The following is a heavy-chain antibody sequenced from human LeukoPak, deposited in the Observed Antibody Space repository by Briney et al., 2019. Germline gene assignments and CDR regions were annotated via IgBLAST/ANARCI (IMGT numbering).Heavy chain of an antibody. D-gene: IGHD6-13*01. J-gene: IGHJ6*02. Sequence: SETLSLTCAVYGGSFSGYYWSWIRQPPGRGLEWIGEINHSGGINYNPSLKSRVTISVDTSKKQFSLKLGSVAAADTAVYYCARGIAVTGAFYYYYGMDVWGQGTTVTVSS. CDR1: GGSFSGYY. CDR2: INHSGGI. CDR3: ARGIAVTGAFYYYYGMDV. V-gene: IGHV4-34*01.